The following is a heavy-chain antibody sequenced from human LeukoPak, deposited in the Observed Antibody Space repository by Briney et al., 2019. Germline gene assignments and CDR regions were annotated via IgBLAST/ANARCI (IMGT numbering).Heavy chain of an antibody. V-gene: IGHV1-18*01. CDR1: GYTFTSYG. J-gene: IGHJ4*02. CDR2: ISAYNGNT. CDR3: ARNMYYYDSSGYSPLGFDY. Sequence: EASVTVSCKASGYTFTSYGISWVRQAPGQGLEWMGWISAYNGNTNYAQKLQGRVTMTTDTSTSTAYMELRSLRSDDTAVYYCARNMYYYDSSGYSPLGFDYWGQGTLVTVSS. D-gene: IGHD3-22*01.